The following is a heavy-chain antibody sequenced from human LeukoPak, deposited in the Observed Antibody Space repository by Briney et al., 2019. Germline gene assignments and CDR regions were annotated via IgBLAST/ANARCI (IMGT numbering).Heavy chain of an antibody. Sequence: WETLSLTCAVYGGSFSGYYWSWIRQPPGKGLEWIGEINHSGSTDYNPSLKSRVTISVDTSKNQFSLKLSSVTAADTAVYYCARAPDYYDSSGYFPGLFDYWGQGTLVTVSS. D-gene: IGHD3-22*01. CDR2: INHSGST. V-gene: IGHV4-34*01. CDR1: GGSFSGYY. J-gene: IGHJ4*02. CDR3: ARAPDYYDSSGYFPGLFDY.